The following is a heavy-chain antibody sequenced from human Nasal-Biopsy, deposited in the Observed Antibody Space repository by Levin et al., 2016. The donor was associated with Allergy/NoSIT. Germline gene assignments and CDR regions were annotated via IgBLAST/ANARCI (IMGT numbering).Heavy chain of an antibody. CDR2: ISGSGIMI. J-gene: IGHJ4*02. CDR1: GFRFSTYS. CDR3: ARVDVAGLVRYFDS. V-gene: IGHV3-48*04. D-gene: IGHD6-19*01. Sequence: GESLKISCAASGFRFSTYSMNWVRQAPGQGLEWVSYISGSGIMIHYADSVKGRFTVSRDNAKNSLYLQMNSLRAEDTAVYYCARVDVAGLVRYFDSWGQGTLVTVSS.